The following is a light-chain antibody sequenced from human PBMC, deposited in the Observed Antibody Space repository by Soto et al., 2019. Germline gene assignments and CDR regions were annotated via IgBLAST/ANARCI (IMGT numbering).Light chain of an antibody. CDR3: TSWTTSTTMI. CDR2: DVN. V-gene: IGLV2-14*03. CDR1: SSDIGAYNF. Sequence: QSALTQPASVSGSPGQSITISCTGTSSDIGAYNFVSWYQQHPGKAPKLMLYDVNIRPSGVSNRFSGSKSGNTASLTISGLQAEDEADYDCTSWTTSTTMIFGGGTKVTAL. J-gene: IGLJ2*01.